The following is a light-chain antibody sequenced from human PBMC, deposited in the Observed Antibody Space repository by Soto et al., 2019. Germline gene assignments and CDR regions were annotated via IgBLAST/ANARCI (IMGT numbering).Light chain of an antibody. CDR2: DAS. CDR3: QQYSYYRT. V-gene: IGKV1-5*01. CDR1: QSISNS. Sequence: DIQMTQSPCILSLSVRERVTITCRASQSISNSLAWYQQRPGTAPKLLIYDASSLANGVPSRFSGSGSGTEFTLTISSLQPDDSATYYCQQYSYYRTFGQGTKVDIK. J-gene: IGKJ1*01.